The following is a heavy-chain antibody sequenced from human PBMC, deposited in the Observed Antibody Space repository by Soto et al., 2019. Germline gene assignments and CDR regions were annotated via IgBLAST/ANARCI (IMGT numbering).Heavy chain of an antibody. CDR1: GFTFSSYA. V-gene: IGHV3-30-3*01. CDR2: ISYDGSNK. J-gene: IGHJ4*02. Sequence: QVQLVESGGGVVQPGRSLRLSCAASGFTFSSYAMHSVRQAPGKGLEWVAVISYDGSNKYYADSVKGRFTISRDNSKNTLYLQMNSLRAEDTAVYYCARDAVWFGELFADYWGQGTLVTVSS. CDR3: ARDAVWFGELFADY. D-gene: IGHD3-10*01.